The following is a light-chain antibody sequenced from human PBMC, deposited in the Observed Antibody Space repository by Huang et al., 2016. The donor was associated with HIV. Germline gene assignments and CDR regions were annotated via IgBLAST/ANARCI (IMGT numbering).Light chain of an antibody. J-gene: IGKJ1*01. CDR2: AAS. V-gene: IGKV1-39*01. Sequence: DIQMTQSPSSLSASVGDRVTITCRASQTITSYLHWYQQKPGKAPQLLIYAASNLQSGVPSRFRGGGSGTDFTLTISSLQPEDFATYYCQQTYSSPRTFGQGTKVDIK. CDR3: QQTYSSPRT. CDR1: QTITSY.